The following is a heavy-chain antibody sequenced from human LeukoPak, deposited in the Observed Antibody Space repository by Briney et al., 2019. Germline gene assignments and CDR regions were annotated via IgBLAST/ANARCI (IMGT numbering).Heavy chain of an antibody. CDR3: AKDTVYGSGSYFCDFDY. CDR2: ISGSGGTT. Sequence: PGGSLRLSCAASGFTFSSYAMSWVRQAPGTGLESVSAISGSGGTTYYADSVKGRFTISRDNSKNTLYLQMNGLRVDDTAVYYCAKDTVYGSGSYFCDFDYWGQGTLVTVSS. CDR1: GFTFSSYA. D-gene: IGHD3-10*01. V-gene: IGHV3-23*01. J-gene: IGHJ4*02.